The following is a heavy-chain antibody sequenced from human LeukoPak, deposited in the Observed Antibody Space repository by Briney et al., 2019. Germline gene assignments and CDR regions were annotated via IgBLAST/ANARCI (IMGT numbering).Heavy chain of an antibody. J-gene: IGHJ4*02. D-gene: IGHD3-22*01. Sequence: GSLRLSCAASGFTFSNYWMHWVRQPPGKGLEWIGVIYHSGSTNYNPSLKSRVTISVDKSKNQFSLKLSSVTAAATAVYYCARSPPATDYYDSSGYPYYFDYWGQGTLVTVSP. CDR3: ARSPPATDYYDSSGYPYYFDY. V-gene: IGHV4-4*02. CDR1: GFTFSNYW. CDR2: IYHSGST.